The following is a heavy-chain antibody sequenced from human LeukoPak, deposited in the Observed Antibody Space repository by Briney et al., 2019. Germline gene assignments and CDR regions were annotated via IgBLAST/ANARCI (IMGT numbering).Heavy chain of an antibody. D-gene: IGHD2-2*03. Sequence: GGSLGLSCAASGFTFSDYGIHWVRQAPGKGLEWVAVLSPHANYEYYADSVQGRFTMSRDDSKNTVYLLMNSLTDEETAVYYCARDWIDRSLDYWGLGTLVTVSS. J-gene: IGHJ4*02. CDR1: GFTFSDYG. V-gene: IGHV3-33*01. CDR2: LSPHANYE. CDR3: ARDWIDRSLDY.